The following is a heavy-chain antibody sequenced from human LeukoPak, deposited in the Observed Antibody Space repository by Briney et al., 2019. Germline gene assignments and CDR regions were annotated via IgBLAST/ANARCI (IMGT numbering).Heavy chain of an antibody. D-gene: IGHD5-12*01. V-gene: IGHV3-7*05. CDR3: SKKGGYGGVFDY. Sequence: PGGSLRLSCAASRFTFSSYWMTWVRQAPGKGLEWVANIKQDGSEKYYVGSVKGRFTISRDNTKNSLYLQMNSLRAEDTAVYYWSKKGGYGGVFDYWGQGTLVTGSS. CDR1: RFTFSSYW. CDR2: IKQDGSEK. J-gene: IGHJ4*02.